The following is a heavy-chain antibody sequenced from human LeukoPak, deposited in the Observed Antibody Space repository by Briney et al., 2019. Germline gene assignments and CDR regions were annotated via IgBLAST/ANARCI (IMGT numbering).Heavy chain of an antibody. CDR1: GFTFDDYA. Sequence: PGGSLRLSCAASGFTFDDYAMHWVRQAPGEGLEWGSGISWNSGSIGYADSVKGRFTISRDNAKNSLYLQMNSLRAEDTALYYCAKDLYSSSWYYYYMDVWGKGTTVTVSS. V-gene: IGHV3-9*01. J-gene: IGHJ6*03. CDR3: AKDLYSSSWYYYYMDV. D-gene: IGHD6-13*01. CDR2: ISWNSGSI.